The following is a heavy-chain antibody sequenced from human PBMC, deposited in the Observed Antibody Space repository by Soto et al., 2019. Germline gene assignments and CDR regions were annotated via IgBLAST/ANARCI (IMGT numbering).Heavy chain of an antibody. CDR1: GFTFSAFS. D-gene: IGHD1-26*01. CDR3: TRVGGSVSGMDV. J-gene: IGHJ6*02. CDR2: ISWNSGSI. Sequence: GGSLRLSCAGSGFTFSAFSMNWVRQAPGKGLEWISYISWNSGSIGYADSVKGRFTISRDNAKNTVYLQMNSLRAEDTAVYYCTRVGGSVSGMDVWGQGTTVTVSS. V-gene: IGHV3-48*04.